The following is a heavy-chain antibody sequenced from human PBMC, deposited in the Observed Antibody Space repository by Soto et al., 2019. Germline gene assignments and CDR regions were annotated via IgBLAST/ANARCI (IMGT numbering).Heavy chain of an antibody. CDR2: IYYSGSV. D-gene: IGHD6-13*01. V-gene: IGHV4-39*01. Sequence: QLQLQESGPGLVKPSETLSLTSTVSGGSISSTSYYWGWIRQPPGKGLEWIASIYYSGSVYYNPSLKSRVTMSVDTSKNQFSLKLRSVAAADTGVYYCARPRRIAAAGSIDYWGQGTLVTVSS. J-gene: IGHJ4*02. CDR1: GGSISSTSYY. CDR3: ARPRRIAAAGSIDY.